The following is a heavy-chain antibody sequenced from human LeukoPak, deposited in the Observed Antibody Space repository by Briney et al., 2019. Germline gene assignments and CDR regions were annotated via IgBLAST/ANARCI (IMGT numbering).Heavy chain of an antibody. Sequence: GGSLRLSCAASGFTFTIYWMSWVRQAPGKGLEWVANIKQDGSEKYYVDSVKGRFTISRDNARNSLYLQMNSLRAEDTAVYYCTRFDFDYWGQGTLVTVSS. CDR1: GFTFTIYW. CDR2: IKQDGSEK. CDR3: TRFDFDY. V-gene: IGHV3-7*01. J-gene: IGHJ4*02.